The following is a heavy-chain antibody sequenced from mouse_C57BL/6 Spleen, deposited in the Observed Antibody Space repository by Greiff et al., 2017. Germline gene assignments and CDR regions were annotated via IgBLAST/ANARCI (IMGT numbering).Heavy chain of an antibody. D-gene: IGHD2-4*01. V-gene: IGHV1-78*01. J-gene: IGHJ1*03. Sequence: VQLQQSDAELVKPGASVKISCKVSGYTFTDHTIHWMKQRPEQGLEWIGYIYPRDGSTKYNEKFKGKATLTADKSSSTAYMQLNSLTSEDSAVYFCAEAYDYVSGYFDVWGTGTTVTVSS. CDR2: IYPRDGST. CDR1: GYTFTDHT. CDR3: AEAYDYVSGYFDV.